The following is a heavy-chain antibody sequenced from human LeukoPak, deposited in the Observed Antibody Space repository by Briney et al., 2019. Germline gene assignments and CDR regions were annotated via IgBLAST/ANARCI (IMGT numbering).Heavy chain of an antibody. CDR2: IWYDGTNK. J-gene: IGHJ4*02. CDR3: ARVRQQLGYFDY. D-gene: IGHD6-13*01. Sequence: GGSPRLSCAASGFTFSSYAMTWVRQAPGKGLEWVAVIWYDGTNKYYADSVKGRFTISRDNSKNTLYLQMNSLRAEDTAVYYCARVRQQLGYFDYWGQGTLVTVSS. CDR1: GFTFSSYA. V-gene: IGHV3-33*08.